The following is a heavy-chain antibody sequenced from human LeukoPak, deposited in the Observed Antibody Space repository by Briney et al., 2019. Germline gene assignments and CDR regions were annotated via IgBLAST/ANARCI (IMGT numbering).Heavy chain of an antibody. CDR2: IWYDGSQE. CDR1: GFTFSSYA. Sequence: PGGSLRLSCAASGFTFSSYAMSWVRQAPGKGLEWEAAIWYDGSQEYYADSVKGRFTISRDTSKNTLYLQMNSLRAEDTAVYYCARDPSRYAFDIWGQGTMVTVSS. J-gene: IGHJ3*02. CDR3: ARDPSRYAFDI. V-gene: IGHV3-33*08.